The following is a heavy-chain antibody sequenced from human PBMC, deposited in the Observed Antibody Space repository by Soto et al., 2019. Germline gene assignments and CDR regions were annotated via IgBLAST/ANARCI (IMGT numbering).Heavy chain of an antibody. J-gene: IGHJ4*02. Sequence: QVQLQESGPGLVKPSETLSLTCTVSGGSVSSGSYYWSWIRQPPGKGLEWIGYIYYSGSTNYNPSLKSRVTISVDTSKNQFSLKLSSVTAADTAVYYCARVGYYGSGSYYTDYYFDYWGQGTLVTVSS. D-gene: IGHD3-10*01. V-gene: IGHV4-61*01. CDR2: IYYSGST. CDR1: GGSVSSGSYY. CDR3: ARVGYYGSGSYYTDYYFDY.